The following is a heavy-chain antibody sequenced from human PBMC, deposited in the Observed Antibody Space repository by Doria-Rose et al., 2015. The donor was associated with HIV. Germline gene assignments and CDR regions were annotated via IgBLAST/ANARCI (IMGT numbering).Heavy chain of an antibody. V-gene: IGHV2-26*01. J-gene: IGHJ4*02. D-gene: IGHD6-13*01. Sequence: QVTLKESGPVLVKPTETLTLTCTVSGVSLSSPGMGVSWIRQPPGKALEWLANIFPDDERSYKTSLNSRLTISRGTSKRQVVRTMTGMDPVDTATYYCARIKSSRWYHKYYFDFWGQGTLVIVSA. CDR3: ARIKSSRWYHKYYFDF. CDR2: IFPDDER. CDR1: GVSLSSPGMG.